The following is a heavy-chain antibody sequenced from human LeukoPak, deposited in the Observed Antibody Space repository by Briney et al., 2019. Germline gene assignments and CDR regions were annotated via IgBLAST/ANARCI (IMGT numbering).Heavy chain of an antibody. CDR1: GGSFSGYY. Sequence: PSETLSLTCAVYGGSFSGYYWGWIRPPPGKGLEGMGEINHSGSTNYNPSLKSRATISVDTSKNQFSLQLSSVTAADTAVYYCARVGGSGVVVPAAADYWGQGTLVTVSS. CDR3: ARVGGSGVVVPAAADY. D-gene: IGHD2-2*01. V-gene: IGHV4-34*01. CDR2: INHSGST. J-gene: IGHJ4*02.